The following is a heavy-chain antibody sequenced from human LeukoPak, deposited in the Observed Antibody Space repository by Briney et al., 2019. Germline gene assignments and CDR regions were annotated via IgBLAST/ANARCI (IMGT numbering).Heavy chain of an antibody. CDR3: ARYSSSWYWFDP. V-gene: IGHV4-30-2*01. CDR1: GGSISSGGYS. Sequence: SQILSLTCAVSGGSISSGGYSWSWIRQPPGKGLEWIGYIYHSGSTYYNPSLKSRVTISVDRSKNQFSLKLSSVTAADTAVYYCARYSSSWYWFDPWGQGTLVTVSS. CDR2: IYHSGST. J-gene: IGHJ5*02. D-gene: IGHD6-13*01.